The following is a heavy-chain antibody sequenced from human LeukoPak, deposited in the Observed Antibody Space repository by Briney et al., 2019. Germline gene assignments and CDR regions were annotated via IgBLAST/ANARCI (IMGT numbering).Heavy chain of an antibody. V-gene: IGHV4-59*08. Sequence: PSETLSLTCTVSGGSISSYYWSWIRQPPGKGLEWIGYIYYSGSTNYNPSLKSRVTISVDTSKNQFSLKLSSVTAADTAVYYCARMGLGYCSGGSCDDAIDIWGQGTMVTVSS. D-gene: IGHD2-15*01. CDR3: ARMGLGYCSGGSCDDAIDI. J-gene: IGHJ3*02. CDR2: IYYSGST. CDR1: GGSISSYY.